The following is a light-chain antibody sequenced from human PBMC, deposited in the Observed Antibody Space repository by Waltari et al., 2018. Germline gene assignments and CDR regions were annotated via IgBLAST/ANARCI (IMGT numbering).Light chain of an antibody. J-gene: IGKJ1*01. Sequence: EIVLTQSPGTPSLSPGARATLSCRASQSVSRALAWSQPKPGQAPRILIYAASTRATGVPDRFSGSGSGTDFSLTISRLDPEDFAVYYCQHYVNLPVTFGQGTKVEI. CDR2: AAS. CDR3: QHYVNLPVT. V-gene: IGKV3-20*01. CDR1: QSVSRA.